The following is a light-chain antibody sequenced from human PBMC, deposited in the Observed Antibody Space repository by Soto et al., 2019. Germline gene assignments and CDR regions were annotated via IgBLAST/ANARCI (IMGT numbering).Light chain of an antibody. J-gene: IGKJ1*01. CDR2: KAS. Sequence: DIQMTQSPSTLSASVGARVTITCRASQSVSSWLAWYQQKPGKGPKLLINKASSLESGVPSRFSGSGSGTEFTLTISSLQPDDFATYYCQQYKSHRRTFGQGTKVDIK. CDR3: QQYKSHRRT. V-gene: IGKV1-5*03. CDR1: QSVSSW.